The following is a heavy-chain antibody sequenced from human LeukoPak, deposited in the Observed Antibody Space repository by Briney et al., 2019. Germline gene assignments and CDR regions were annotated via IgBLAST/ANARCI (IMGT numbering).Heavy chain of an antibody. D-gene: IGHD3-10*01. CDR1: GGSISSSSYY. CDR3: ARTRAYYFDY. CDR2: IYYSGST. V-gene: IGHV4-39*07. Sequence: SGTLSLTCTVSGGSISSSSYYWGWIRQPPGKGLEWIGSIYYSGSTYYNPSLKSRVTISVDTSKNQFSLKLSSVTAADTAVYYCARTRAYYFDYWGQGTLVTVSS. J-gene: IGHJ4*02.